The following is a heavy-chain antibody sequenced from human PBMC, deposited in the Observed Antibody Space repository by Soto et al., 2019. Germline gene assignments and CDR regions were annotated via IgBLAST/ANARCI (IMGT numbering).Heavy chain of an antibody. CDR1: GFTFSDYY. Sequence: QVQLVESGGGLVKPGGSLRLSCAASGFTFSDYYMSWIRQAPGKGLEWVSYINSSSSYTNYADSVKGRFTISRDNAKNSLYLQMNSLRAEDTAAYYCARTIVAAGGRRYFDLWGRGTLVTVSS. J-gene: IGHJ2*01. CDR3: ARTIVAAGGRRYFDL. D-gene: IGHD6-13*01. V-gene: IGHV3-11*05. CDR2: INSSSSYT.